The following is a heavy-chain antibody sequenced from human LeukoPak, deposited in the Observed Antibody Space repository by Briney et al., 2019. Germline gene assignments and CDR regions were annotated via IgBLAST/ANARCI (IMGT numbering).Heavy chain of an antibody. V-gene: IGHV3-15*01. CDR2: IKSETAGATT. Sequence: PGGSLRLSCEASGITISNAWMSWVRQAPGKGLEWVGRIKSETAGATTDFAAPVKGRFTISRDDSKSTLYLQMNSLIIEDTAVYYCTTPPDWGQGTPVTVSS. CDR1: GITISNAW. CDR3: TTPPD. J-gene: IGHJ4*02.